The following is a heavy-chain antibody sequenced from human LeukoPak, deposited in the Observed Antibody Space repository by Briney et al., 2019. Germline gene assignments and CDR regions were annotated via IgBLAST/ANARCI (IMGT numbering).Heavy chain of an antibody. J-gene: IGHJ4*02. Sequence: SETLSLTCAVYGGSFSGYYWSWIRQPPGKGLEWIGEINHSGSTNYNPSLKSRVTISVDTSKNQFSLKLSSVTAADTAVYYCARGYVVATYYFDYWGQGTLVTVSS. CDR1: GGSFSGYY. CDR2: INHSGST. V-gene: IGHV4-34*01. CDR3: ARGYVVATYYFDY. D-gene: IGHD2-15*01.